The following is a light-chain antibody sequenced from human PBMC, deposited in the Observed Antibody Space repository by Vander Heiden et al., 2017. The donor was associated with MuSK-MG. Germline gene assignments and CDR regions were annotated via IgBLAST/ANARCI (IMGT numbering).Light chain of an antibody. J-gene: IGLJ2*01. CDR2: EVS. CDR1: SSDVGSYNL. CDR3: CSYAGSSTPA. V-gene: IGLV2-23*02. Sequence: QSALTQPASVSGSPGQSITISCTGTSSDVGSYNLVSWYQQHPGKAPKLMIYEVSKRPAGVSTRFSGPKSGNTASLTISGLQAEDEADYYCCSYAGSSTPAFGGGTKLTVL.